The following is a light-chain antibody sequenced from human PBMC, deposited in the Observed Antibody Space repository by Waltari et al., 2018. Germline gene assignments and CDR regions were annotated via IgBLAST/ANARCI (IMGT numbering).Light chain of an antibody. Sequence: QSALTQPRSVSGSPGQSVTTSCTGTSSDVGDFKYVSWYQQHPGRAPKLMIYDVSKRPSGVPDRFSGSKSDNTASLTISGLQAEDEADYYCCSYAATYTLLFGGGTKLTVL. V-gene: IGLV2-11*01. CDR3: CSYAATYTLL. CDR1: SSDVGDFKY. CDR2: DVS. J-gene: IGLJ3*02.